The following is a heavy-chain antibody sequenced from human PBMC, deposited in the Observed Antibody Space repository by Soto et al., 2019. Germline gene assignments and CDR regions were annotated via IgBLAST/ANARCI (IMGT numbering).Heavy chain of an antibody. Sequence: WGALILSCAASGFTFSDYYMSWIRQAPGKGLEWVSYISRSGSTIYYADSVKGRFTISRDNAKNSLYLQMNSLRAEDTAVYYCARDYSPISGGNLMDVWGQGTPVTVSS. CDR2: ISRSGSTI. CDR3: ARDYSPISGGNLMDV. D-gene: IGHD1-26*01. CDR1: GFTFSDYY. J-gene: IGHJ6*01. V-gene: IGHV3-11*01.